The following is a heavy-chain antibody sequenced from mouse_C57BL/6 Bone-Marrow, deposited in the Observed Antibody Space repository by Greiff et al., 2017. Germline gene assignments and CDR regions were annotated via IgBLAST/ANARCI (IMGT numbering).Heavy chain of an antibody. CDR2: ISRVGSYT. J-gene: IGHJ3*01. D-gene: IGHD3-2*02. Sequence: EVQGVESGGDLVKPGGSLKLSCAASGFTFSSYGMSWVRQTPDKRLEWVATISRVGSYTYYPDSVKGRFTISRDNAKNTLYLQMSSLKSEDTAMYYLARPLDSSVYWFAYWGQGTLVTVSA. CDR3: ARPLDSSVYWFAY. CDR1: GFTFSSYG. V-gene: IGHV5-6*01.